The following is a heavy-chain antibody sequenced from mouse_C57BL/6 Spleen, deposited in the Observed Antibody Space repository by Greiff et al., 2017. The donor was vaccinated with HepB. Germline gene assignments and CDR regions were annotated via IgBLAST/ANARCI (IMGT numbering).Heavy chain of an antibody. CDR1: GFTFTDYY. CDR3: ARYTGTLDC. J-gene: IGHJ2*01. D-gene: IGHD4-1*01. Sequence: EVMLVESGGGLVQPGGSLSLSCAASGFTFTDYYMSWVRQPPGKALEWLGFIRNKANGYTTEYSASVKGRFTISRDNSQSILYLQMNTLGAEDSATDYCARYTGTLDCWGQGTTLTVSS. V-gene: IGHV7-3*01. CDR2: IRNKANGYTT.